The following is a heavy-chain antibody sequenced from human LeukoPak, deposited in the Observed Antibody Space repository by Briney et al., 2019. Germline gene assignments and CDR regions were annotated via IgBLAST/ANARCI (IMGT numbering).Heavy chain of an antibody. CDR2: IWYGGSNK. CDR3: ARGWRLHYYFDY. D-gene: IGHD1-1*01. V-gene: IGHV3-33*08. J-gene: IGHJ4*02. CDR1: GFTFSSYG. Sequence: GESLRLSCAASGFTFSSYGMHWVRQAPGKGLEWVAVIWYGGSNKYYADSVKGRFTISRDNSKNTLYLQMNSLRAEDTAVYYCARGWRLHYYFDYWGQGTLVTVSS.